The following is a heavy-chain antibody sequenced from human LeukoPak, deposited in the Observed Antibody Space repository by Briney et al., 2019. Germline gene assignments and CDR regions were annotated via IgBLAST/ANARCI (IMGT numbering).Heavy chain of an antibody. D-gene: IGHD2-2*01. J-gene: IGHJ4*02. CDR2: FNPNSGDT. CDR1: GYTFTGYY. Sequence: GASVKVSCKASGYTFTGYYIHWLRQAPGQGLEWMGWFNPNSGDTNYAPKFQGLVTMSSDTAITTAYMELNRLISDDTAVYYCARTKPPCTSCLLLDYWGQGTLVTVSS. CDR3: ARTKPPCTSCLLLDY. V-gene: IGHV1-2*02.